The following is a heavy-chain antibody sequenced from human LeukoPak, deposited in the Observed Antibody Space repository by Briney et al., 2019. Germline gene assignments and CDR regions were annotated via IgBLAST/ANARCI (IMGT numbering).Heavy chain of an antibody. CDR3: AREADGAYAFDI. J-gene: IGHJ3*02. CDR1: GGSITGYY. V-gene: IGHV4-4*07. Sequence: PSETLSLTCAVSGGSITGYYWSWIRQPAGKGLEWIGRIYTSGSTNYNPSLKSRVTMSVDTSKNQFSLKVSSVTAADTAVYYCAREADGAYAFDIWGQGTMVTVSS. D-gene: IGHD3-10*01. CDR2: IYTSGST.